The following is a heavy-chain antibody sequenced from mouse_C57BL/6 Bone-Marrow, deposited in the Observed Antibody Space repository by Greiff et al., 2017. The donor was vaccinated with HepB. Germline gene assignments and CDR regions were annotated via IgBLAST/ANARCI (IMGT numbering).Heavy chain of an antibody. CDR2: ISDGGSYT. Sequence: EVKLQESGGGLVKPGGSLKLSCAASGFTFSSYAMSWVRQTPEKRLEWVATISDGGSYTYYPDNVKGRFTISRDNAKNNLYLQMSHLKSEDTAMYYCAREGRIYYYGSSYYFDYWGQGTTLTVSS. J-gene: IGHJ2*01. V-gene: IGHV5-4*01. D-gene: IGHD1-1*01. CDR3: AREGRIYYYGSSYYFDY. CDR1: GFTFSSYA.